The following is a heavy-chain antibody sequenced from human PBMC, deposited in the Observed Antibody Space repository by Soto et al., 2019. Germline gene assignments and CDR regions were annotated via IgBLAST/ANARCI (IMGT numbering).Heavy chain of an antibody. V-gene: IGHV3-15*01. J-gene: IGHJ5*02. Sequence: PGGSLRLSCAVSGFIFSNAWMTWVRQAPGKGMEWVGRIKSKTEGGTIDYAAPVRGRFTISRDDSKNTLYLQMNSLKTEDTAVYYCATGGSSWGQGTPVTVSS. D-gene: IGHD6-25*01. CDR1: GFIFSNAW. CDR3: ATGGSS. CDR2: IKSKTEGGTI.